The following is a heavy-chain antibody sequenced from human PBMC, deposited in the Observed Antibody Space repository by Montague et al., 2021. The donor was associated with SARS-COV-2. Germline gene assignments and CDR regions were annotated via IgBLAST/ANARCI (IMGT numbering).Heavy chain of an antibody. D-gene: IGHD4-17*01. CDR2: IYYSGTT. CDR1: AGAIRDTDYF. Sequence: SETLSLTCTVSAGAIRDTDYFWGWIRQPPGKGLEWIGSIYYSGTTYHNPSLKSRVTISVDTSKNQFSLKLSSVTAADTAVYYCARENTVTTFGGPYYIDSWGQGTLVTVSA. J-gene: IGHJ4*02. V-gene: IGHV4-39*07. CDR3: ARENTVTTFGGPYYIDS.